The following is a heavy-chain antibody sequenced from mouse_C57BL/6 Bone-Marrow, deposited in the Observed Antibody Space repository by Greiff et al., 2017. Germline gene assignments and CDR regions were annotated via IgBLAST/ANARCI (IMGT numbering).Heavy chain of an antibody. CDR3: AREGRGYYFDY. Sequence: DVMLVESGGGLVQPGGSLKLSCAASGFTFSDYYMYWVRQTPEKRLEWVAYISNGGGSTYYPDTLKGRFTISRDNAKNTLYLQMSRLKSEDTAMYYCAREGRGYYFDYWGQGTTLTVSS. J-gene: IGHJ2*01. CDR1: GFTFSDYY. V-gene: IGHV5-12*01. CDR2: ISNGGGST.